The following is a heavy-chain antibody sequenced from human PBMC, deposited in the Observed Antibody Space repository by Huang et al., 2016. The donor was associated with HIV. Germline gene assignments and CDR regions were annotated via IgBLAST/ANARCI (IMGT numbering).Heavy chain of an antibody. J-gene: IGHJ3*02. Sequence: EVQLMESGGGLVQPGGSLRLSCPASGFTFSTSNMNWVRQAPGKGLEWVSFITSSIGSIYYADSVKGRFTISRDNAKNSLYLQMNSLRAEDTAVYYCARFGSYYYGSGSYLDAFDIWGQGTMVTVSS. CDR1: GFTFSTSN. V-gene: IGHV3-48*01. D-gene: IGHD3-10*01. CDR2: ITSSIGSI. CDR3: ARFGSYYYGSGSYLDAFDI.